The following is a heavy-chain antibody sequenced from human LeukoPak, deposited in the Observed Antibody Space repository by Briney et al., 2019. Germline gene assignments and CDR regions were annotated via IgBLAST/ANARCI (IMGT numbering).Heavy chain of an antibody. D-gene: IGHD3-22*01. CDR1: GFTFSSYG. J-gene: IGHJ4*02. V-gene: IGHV3-33*01. CDR3: ARSKIYDSSGHSSWGYFDY. CDR2: IWYDGSNK. Sequence: GGSLRLSCAASGFTFSSYGMPWVRQAPGKGLEWVAVIWYDGSNKYYADSVKGRFTISRDNSKNTLYLQMNSLRAEDTAVYYCARSKIYDSSGHSSWGYFDYWGQGTLVTVPS.